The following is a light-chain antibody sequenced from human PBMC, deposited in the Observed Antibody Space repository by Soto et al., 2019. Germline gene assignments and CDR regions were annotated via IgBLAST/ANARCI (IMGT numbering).Light chain of an antibody. CDR3: SSYKRSNILV. Sequence: QSALTQPASVSGSPGQSITISCTGTSSDIGDYNYVSWYQQHPGKAPKVMIYGVSNRPSGVSNRFSGSKSGNTASLTISGLQAEDEADYYCSSYKRSNILVFGGGTKVTVL. CDR2: GVS. CDR1: SSDIGDYNY. J-gene: IGLJ3*02. V-gene: IGLV2-14*01.